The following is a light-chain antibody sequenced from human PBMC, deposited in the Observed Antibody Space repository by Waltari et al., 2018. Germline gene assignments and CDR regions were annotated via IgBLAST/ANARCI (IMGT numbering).Light chain of an antibody. V-gene: IGLV2-14*03. J-gene: IGLJ1*01. Sequence: QSALTQPALVYGYPGQSITISCTGTSSYVGGYKYAPWYQQHPDKAPKLMLYDVNNRPSGVSNRFSGSKSGNTASLTISSLQAEDEADYYCSSYTSSTIPVFGTGTKVTVL. CDR2: DVN. CDR3: SSYTSSTIPV. CDR1: SSYVGGYKY.